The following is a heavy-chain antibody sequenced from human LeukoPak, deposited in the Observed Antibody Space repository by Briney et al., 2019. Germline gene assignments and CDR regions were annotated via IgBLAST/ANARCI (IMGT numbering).Heavy chain of an antibody. CDR2: INPKSGGT. CDR1: GYTFTGYY. CDR3: ARDDPMYYDFWGGYYEGDAFDI. D-gene: IGHD3-3*01. J-gene: IGHJ3*02. V-gene: IGHV1-2*02. Sequence: RASVKVSCKASGYTFTGYYMHWVRQAPGQGLEWMGWINPKSGGTKYEQKFQGRVTMTRDTSISTAYMELSRLRSDDTAVYYCARDDPMYYDFWGGYYEGDAFDIWGQGTMVTVAS.